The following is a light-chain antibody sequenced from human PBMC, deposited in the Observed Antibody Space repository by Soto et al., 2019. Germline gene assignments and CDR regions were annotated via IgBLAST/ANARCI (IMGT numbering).Light chain of an antibody. Sequence: EIVLTQSPGTLSLSLGERGTLSCRASQRFGSSNLAWYQQKPGQAPRLLIYSISSRATGIPDRFGGSGSGTEFTLTISRLEPEDFAVYYCQQYGNSPWTFGQGTKVEI. CDR1: QRFGSSN. CDR2: SIS. CDR3: QQYGNSPWT. J-gene: IGKJ1*01. V-gene: IGKV3-20*01.